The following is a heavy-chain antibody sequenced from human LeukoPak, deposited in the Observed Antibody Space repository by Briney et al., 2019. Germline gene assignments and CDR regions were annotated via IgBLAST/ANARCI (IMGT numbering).Heavy chain of an antibody. Sequence: CAXSGXTVSSDFLSWVRQAPGKGLEWVSFISDISDRSNTIHYADSVKGRFTISRDNPERSVYLQMNSLRADDTAVYYCARVRGPTLKTCYMDVWGTGTTVTVSS. V-gene: IGHV3-48*04. D-gene: IGHD3-10*01. CDR3: ARVRGPTLKTCYMDV. CDR2: ISDRSNTI. J-gene: IGHJ6*03. CDR1: GXTVSSDF.